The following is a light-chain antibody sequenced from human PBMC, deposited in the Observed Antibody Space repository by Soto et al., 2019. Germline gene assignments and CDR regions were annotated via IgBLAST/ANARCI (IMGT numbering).Light chain of an antibody. CDR3: QQYGSSPRYT. CDR2: GAS. J-gene: IGKJ2*01. V-gene: IGKV3-20*01. Sequence: EIVLTQSPGTLSLSPGERATLSCRASQSVSSNHLAWYQQKPGQAPRLLIYGASTRASGIPDRFSGSGSGTDFTLTISRLEPEDFAVYYCQQYGSSPRYTFGQGTKLEIK. CDR1: QSVSSNH.